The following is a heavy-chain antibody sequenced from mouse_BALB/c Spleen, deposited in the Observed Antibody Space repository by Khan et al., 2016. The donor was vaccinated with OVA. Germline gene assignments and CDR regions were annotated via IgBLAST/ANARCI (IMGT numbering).Heavy chain of an antibody. D-gene: IGHD2-3*01. V-gene: IGHV3-2*02. CDR3: ARDGSRYNYAMDY. CDR1: GYSITSDYA. CDR2: ISYSGST. J-gene: IGHJ4*01. Sequence: VQLKESGPGLVKPSQSLSLTCTVTGYSITSDYAWNWIRQFPGNKLEWMGYISYSGSTSYNPSLKSRISITRDPSKNPFFLQLNSVTTEDTATYYCARDGSRYNYAMDYWGKGTAVTVSS.